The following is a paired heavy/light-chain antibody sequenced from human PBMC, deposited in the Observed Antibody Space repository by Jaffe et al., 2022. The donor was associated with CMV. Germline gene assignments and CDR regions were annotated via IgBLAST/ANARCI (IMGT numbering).Light chain of an antibody. CDR1: QSVSSSY. V-gene: IGKV3-20*01. J-gene: IGKJ1*01. Sequence: EIVLTQSPGTLSLSPGERATLSCRASQSVSSSYLAWYQQKPGQAPRLLIYGASSRATGIPDRFSGSGSGTDFTLTISRLEPEDFAVYYCQQYGSSPPVTFGQGTKVEIK. CDR2: GAS. CDR3: QQYGSSPPVT.
Heavy chain of an antibody. J-gene: IGHJ6*03. Sequence: QVQLVQSGAEVKKPGASVKVSCKASGYTFTSYAMHWVRQAPGQRLEWMGWINAGNGNTKYSQKFQGRVTITRDTSASTAYMELSSLRSEDTAVYYCARDGFFSDFWSGYSLYYYYYYMDVWGKGTTVTVSS. CDR3: ARDGFFSDFWSGYSLYYYYYYMDV. CDR2: INAGNGNT. D-gene: IGHD3-3*01. CDR1: GYTFTSYA. V-gene: IGHV1-3*01.